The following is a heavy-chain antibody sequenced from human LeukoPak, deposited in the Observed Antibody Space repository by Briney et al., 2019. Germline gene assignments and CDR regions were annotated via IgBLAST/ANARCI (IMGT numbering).Heavy chain of an antibody. CDR2: IYPGDSDT. CDR3: SKQPFTSRGYAGNWFDP. Sequence: GESLKISCKGSGYSFTSYWIGWVRQMPGKGLEWMGIIYPGDSDTRYSPSFQRQVTISADKSISTAYLQWSSLKASDTAMYYWSKQPFTSRGYAGNWFDPWGQGTLVTVSS. J-gene: IGHJ5*02. CDR1: GYSFTSYW. D-gene: IGHD3-22*01. V-gene: IGHV5-51*01.